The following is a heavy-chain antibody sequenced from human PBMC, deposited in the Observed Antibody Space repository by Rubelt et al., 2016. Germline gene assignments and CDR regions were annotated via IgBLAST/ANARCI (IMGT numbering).Heavy chain of an antibody. CDR2: IQQDGSDK. CDR3: ARDWASGFDY. CDR1: GFTYSSYW. D-gene: IGHD3-10*01. V-gene: IGHV3-7*03. J-gene: IGHJ4*02. Sequence: VQLVESGGGLVQPGGSLRLSCAASGFTYSSYWMSWVRQAPGKGLEWVDNIQQDGSDKYYVDSVKGRFTISKDKAKNSLYLQMSSRRVEDTAVYYCARDWASGFDYWGQGILVTVAS.